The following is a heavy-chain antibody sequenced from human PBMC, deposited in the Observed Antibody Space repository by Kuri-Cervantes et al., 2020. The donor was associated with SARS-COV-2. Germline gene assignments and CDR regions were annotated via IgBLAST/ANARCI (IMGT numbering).Heavy chain of an antibody. CDR3: AKGWNSLDP. Sequence: GGSLRLSCAASGFTFSSYPMTWVRHAPGKGLEWVSGISGSGGTTNYADSVKGRFTISSDNSKNTLYLQMNSLSAADTALYYCAKGWNSLDPWGQGTLVTVSS. V-gene: IGHV3-23*01. D-gene: IGHD1-7*01. J-gene: IGHJ5*02. CDR1: GFTFSSYP. CDR2: ISGSGGTT.